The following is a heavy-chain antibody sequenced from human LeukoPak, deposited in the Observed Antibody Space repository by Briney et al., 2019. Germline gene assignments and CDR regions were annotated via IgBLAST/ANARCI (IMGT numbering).Heavy chain of an antibody. CDR2: IYPGDSDT. CDR3: ARSTYFNNRRDFDS. CDR1: GYSFTSYW. D-gene: IGHD2/OR15-2a*01. Sequence: GESLKISCKGSGYSFTSYWIGWVRQMPGKGLDWMGIIYPGDSDTRYSPSFEGQVTMSADKSISTAYLQWSSLKASDTAMYYCARSTYFNNRRDFDSWGQGTLVTVSS. J-gene: IGHJ5*01. V-gene: IGHV5-51*01.